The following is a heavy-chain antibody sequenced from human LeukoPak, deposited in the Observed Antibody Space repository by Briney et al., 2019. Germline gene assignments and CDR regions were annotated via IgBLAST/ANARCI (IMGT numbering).Heavy chain of an antibody. CDR3: ARPAIAAAGTAPTDY. J-gene: IGHJ4*02. V-gene: IGHV1-46*01. D-gene: IGHD6-13*01. CDR2: INPSGGST. Sequence: ASVKVSCKASGYTFTSYYMHWVRQAPGQGLEWMGIINPSGGSTSYAQKFRGRVTMTRDTSTSTVYMELSSLRSEDTAVYYCARPAIAAAGTAPTDYWGQGTLVTVSS. CDR1: GYTFTSYY.